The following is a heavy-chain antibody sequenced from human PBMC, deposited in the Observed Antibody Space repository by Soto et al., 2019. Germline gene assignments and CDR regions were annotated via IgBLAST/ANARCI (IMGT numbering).Heavy chain of an antibody. J-gene: IGHJ3*02. Sequence: APVKVSSKASGYTFTGYYMHWVRQAPGQGLEWMGWINPNSGGTNYAQKFQGWVTMTRYTSISTAYMELSRLRSDDTAVYYCARARLDAFDIWGQGTMVTVSS. V-gene: IGHV1-2*04. CDR1: GYTFTGYY. CDR3: ARARLDAFDI. CDR2: INPNSGGT.